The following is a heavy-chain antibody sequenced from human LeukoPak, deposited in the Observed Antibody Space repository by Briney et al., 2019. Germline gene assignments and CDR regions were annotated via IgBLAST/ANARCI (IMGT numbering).Heavy chain of an antibody. CDR1: GYTFTSYY. CDR2: INPSGGST. Sequence: ASVKVSCKASGYTFTSYYMHWVRQAPGQGLEWMGIINPSGGSTSYAQKFQGRVTMTRDTSTGTVYMELSSLRSEDTAVYYCARVGYCSSTSCYQYYFDYWGQGTLVTVSS. V-gene: IGHV1-46*01. J-gene: IGHJ4*02. CDR3: ARVGYCSSTSCYQYYFDY. D-gene: IGHD2-2*01.